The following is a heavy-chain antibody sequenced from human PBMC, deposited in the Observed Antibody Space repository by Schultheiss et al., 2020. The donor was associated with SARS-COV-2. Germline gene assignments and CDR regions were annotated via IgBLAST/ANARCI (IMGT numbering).Heavy chain of an antibody. J-gene: IGHJ6*02. CDR3: ARVDPYSSSWYWRGTFHYYYYGMDV. CDR2: ISAYNGNT. D-gene: IGHD6-13*01. CDR1: GYTFTSYG. V-gene: IGHV1-18*01. Sequence: ASVKVSCKASGYTFTSYGISWVRQAPGQGLEWMGWISAYNGNTNYAQKLQGRVTMTTDTSTSTAYMELRSLRSDDTAVYYCARVDPYSSSWYWRGTFHYYYYGMDVWGQGTTVTVSS.